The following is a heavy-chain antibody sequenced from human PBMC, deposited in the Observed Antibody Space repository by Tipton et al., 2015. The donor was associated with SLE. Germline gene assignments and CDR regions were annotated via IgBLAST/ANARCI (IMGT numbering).Heavy chain of an antibody. V-gene: IGHV3-30*02. Sequence: SLRLSCAASGFTFSNYGMHWVRQAPGKGLEWVAFIRYDGINTYYADSVKGRFTISRDNSKNTLYLQMNSLRADDTAVYYCAKDRIFFHYYGSGIDEPWGQGTLVTVSS. CDR3: AKDRIFFHYYGSGIDEP. D-gene: IGHD3-10*01. CDR2: IRYDGINT. J-gene: IGHJ5*02. CDR1: GFTFSNYG.